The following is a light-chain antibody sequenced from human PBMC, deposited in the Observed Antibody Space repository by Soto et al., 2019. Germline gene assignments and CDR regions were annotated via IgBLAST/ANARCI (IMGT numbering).Light chain of an antibody. CDR1: SNDIGAYNY. J-gene: IGLJ1*01. Sequence: QSVLTQSASVSGSPGQSITISCTGTSNDIGAYNYVSWYQQHPGKAPKLIIYDVSNRPSGVSNRFSGSKSGNTASLTISALQAEDEADYYCSSFTSSSTRVFGTGTKVTVL. CDR3: SSFTSSSTRV. CDR2: DVS. V-gene: IGLV2-14*01.